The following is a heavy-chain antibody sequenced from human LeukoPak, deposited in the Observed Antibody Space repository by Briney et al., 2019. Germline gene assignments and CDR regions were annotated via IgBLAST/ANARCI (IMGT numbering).Heavy chain of an antibody. CDR2: INPNSGGT. CDR1: GYTFTGYY. V-gene: IGHV1-2*02. D-gene: IGHD4-17*01. CDR3: ASLHYGPTPDWFDP. J-gene: IGHJ5*02. Sequence: ASVKVSCKASGYTFTGYYMQWVRQAPGQGLEWMGWINPNSGGTNYAQKFQGRVTMTRDTSISTAYMELSRLRSDDTAVYYCASLHYGPTPDWFDPWGQGTLVTVSS.